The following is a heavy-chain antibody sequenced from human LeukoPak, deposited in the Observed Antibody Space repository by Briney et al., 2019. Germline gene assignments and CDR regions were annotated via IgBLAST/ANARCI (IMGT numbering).Heavy chain of an antibody. D-gene: IGHD3-10*01. CDR2: IIPIFGTA. V-gene: IGHV1-69*01. J-gene: IGHJ6*04. Sequence: ASVKVSCKASGGTFSSYAISWVRQAPGQGLEWMGGIIPIFGTANYAQKFQGRVTITADESTSTAYMELSSLRSEDTAVYYCARATRMVRGVISYYYYGMDVWGKGTTVTVSS. CDR3: ARATRMVRGVISYYYYGMDV. CDR1: GGTFSSYA.